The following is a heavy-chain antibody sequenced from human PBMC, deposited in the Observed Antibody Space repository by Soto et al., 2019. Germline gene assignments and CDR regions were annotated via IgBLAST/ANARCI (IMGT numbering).Heavy chain of an antibody. D-gene: IGHD4-17*01. CDR3: ARQRTTVVTQAYFDH. V-gene: IGHV4-39*01. CDR2: IYYSGRS. J-gene: IGHJ4*02. Sequence: SETLSLTCTVSGGSITSSSYYWGWIRQPPGKGLEWIGGIYYSGRSYYNPSLKSRVTMSVDTSKNQFSLTLNSVTAADAAVYYCARQRTTVVTQAYFDHWGQGTLVTVS. CDR1: GGSITSSSYY.